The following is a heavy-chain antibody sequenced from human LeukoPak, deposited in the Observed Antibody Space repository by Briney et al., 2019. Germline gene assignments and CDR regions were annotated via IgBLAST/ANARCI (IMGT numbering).Heavy chain of an antibody. V-gene: IGHV3-7*01. D-gene: IGHD2-21*02. CDR3: ARVGTVVVTAITGYYFDY. CDR2: IKQDGSEK. J-gene: IGHJ4*02. Sequence: GGSLRLSCAASGFTFSSYWMSWVRQAPGKGLEWVANIKQDGSEKYYVDSVKGRFTISRDNAKNSLYLQMNSLGAEDTAVYYCARVGTVVVTAITGYYFDYWGQGTLVTVSS. CDR1: GFTFSSYW.